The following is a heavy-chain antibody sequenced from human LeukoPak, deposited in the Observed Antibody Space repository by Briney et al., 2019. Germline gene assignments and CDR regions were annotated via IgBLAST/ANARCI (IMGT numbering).Heavy chain of an antibody. CDR3: ARDAIVGATRYHYYYYGMDV. V-gene: IGHV4-59*02. Sequence: PSETLSLTCSVSGVSVSGSYWSWIRQPPGKGLEWIGYIFHTGDSNCNPSLKSRVTMSVDTSKNQFSLKLSSVTAADTAVYYCARDAIVGATRYHYYYYGMDVWGQGTTVTVSS. CDR1: GVSVSGSY. J-gene: IGHJ6*02. D-gene: IGHD1-26*01. CDR2: IFHTGDS.